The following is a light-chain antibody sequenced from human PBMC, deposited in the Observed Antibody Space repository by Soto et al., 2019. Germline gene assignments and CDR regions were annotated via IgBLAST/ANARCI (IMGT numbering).Light chain of an antibody. CDR2: EVN. V-gene: IGLV2-14*01. J-gene: IGLJ2*01. CDR3: SSFTTRSTVV. Sequence: QSVLTQSASVSGSPGQSITISCTGTSSDIGGYNYVSWFQQHPGEAPKLMIYEVNHRPSGVSNRFSGSKSGNTASLTISGLQAEDEADYYCSSFTTRSTVVFGGGTKVTVL. CDR1: SSDIGGYNY.